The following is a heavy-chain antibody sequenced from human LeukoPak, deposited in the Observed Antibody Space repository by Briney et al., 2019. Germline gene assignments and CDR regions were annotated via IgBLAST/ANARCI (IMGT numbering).Heavy chain of an antibody. Sequence: GGSLRLSCAASGFTFSSYGMHWVRQAPGKWLEWVAVIWYDGSNKYYADSVKGRFTTSRDNSKNTLYLQMNSLRAEDTAVYYCARDPNSRIQLWLNTYYYYYGMDVWGQGTTVTVSS. V-gene: IGHV3-33*01. J-gene: IGHJ6*02. D-gene: IGHD5-18*01. CDR2: IWYDGSNK. CDR1: GFTFSSYG. CDR3: ARDPNSRIQLWLNTYYYYYGMDV.